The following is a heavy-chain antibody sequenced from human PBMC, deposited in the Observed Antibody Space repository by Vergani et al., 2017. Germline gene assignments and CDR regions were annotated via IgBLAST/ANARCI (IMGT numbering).Heavy chain of an antibody. D-gene: IGHD4-17*01. CDR1: GCSISSGSYY. Sequence: QVQLQESGPGLVKPSQTLSLTCTVSGCSISSGSYYWSWIRQPAGKGLEWIWRIYTSGSTNYNPSLKSRVTISVDTSKNQFSLKLSSVTAADMAVYYCARATVDAFDIWGQGTMVTVSS. CDR3: ARATVDAFDI. CDR2: IYTSGST. J-gene: IGHJ3*02. V-gene: IGHV4-61*02.